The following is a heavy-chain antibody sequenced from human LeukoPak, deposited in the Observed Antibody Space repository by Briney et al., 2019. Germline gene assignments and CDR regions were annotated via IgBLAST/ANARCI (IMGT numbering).Heavy chain of an antibody. D-gene: IGHD4-17*01. Sequence: PGGSLRLSCVASGFTFSSYAMNWVRQAPGRGLEWVSAISNSGSKTFYADSVKGRFTISRDDSKNTLYLQMNSLRAEDTAVYYCASRHIYGDFGRLDAFDLWGQGTMLTVSS. CDR2: ISNSGSKT. V-gene: IGHV3-23*01. CDR3: ASRHIYGDFGRLDAFDL. J-gene: IGHJ3*01. CDR1: GFTFSSYA.